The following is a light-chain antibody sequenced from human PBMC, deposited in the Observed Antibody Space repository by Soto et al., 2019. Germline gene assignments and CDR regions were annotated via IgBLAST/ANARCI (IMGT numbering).Light chain of an antibody. CDR2: ENN. J-gene: IGLJ1*01. V-gene: IGLV1-40*01. CDR3: QSYDSSLSGYV. Sequence: QSVLTQPPSVSEAPGQRVTISCTGSSSNIGAGYEAHWYQHVPGTGPKLLIYENNNRPSGVPDRLSVSKSGTSASLSITGLQAEDEAEDYCQSYDSSLSGYVFGTGTKLTVL. CDR1: SSNIGAGYE.